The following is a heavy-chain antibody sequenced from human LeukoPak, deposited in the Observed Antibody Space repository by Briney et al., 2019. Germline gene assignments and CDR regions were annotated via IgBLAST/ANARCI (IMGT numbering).Heavy chain of an antibody. D-gene: IGHD3-10*01. V-gene: IGHV3-23*01. Sequence: ETLSLICSVSGDSISMHYWSWIRQPPGKGLEWVSAISGSGGSTYYADSVKGRFTISRDNSKNTLYLQMNSLRAEDTAVYYCAKDRGKGSLDYWGQGTLVTVSS. CDR1: GDSISMHY. CDR3: AKDRGKGSLDY. J-gene: IGHJ4*02. CDR2: ISGSGGST.